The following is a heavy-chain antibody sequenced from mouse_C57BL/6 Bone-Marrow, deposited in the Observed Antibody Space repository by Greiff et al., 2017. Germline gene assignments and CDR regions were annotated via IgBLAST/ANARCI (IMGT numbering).Heavy chain of an antibody. D-gene: IGHD1-1*01. Sequence: VQLQQSVAELVRPGASVKLSCTASGFNIKNTYMHWVKQRPEQGLEWIGRIDPANGNTKYAPKFQGKATITPDTSSNTAYLQLSSLTSEDTAIYYCARRRISIYYYGSSYEDYWGQGTTLTVSS. J-gene: IGHJ2*01. V-gene: IGHV14-3*01. CDR2: IDPANGNT. CDR1: GFNIKNTY. CDR3: ARRRISIYYYGSSYEDY.